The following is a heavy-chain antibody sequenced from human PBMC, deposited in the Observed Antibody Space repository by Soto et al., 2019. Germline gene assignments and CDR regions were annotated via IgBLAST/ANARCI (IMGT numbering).Heavy chain of an antibody. D-gene: IGHD6-19*01. CDR2: INTYNGNT. V-gene: IGHV1-18*01. CDR1: GYTFTSYG. Sequence: QVQLVQSGAEVKKPGASVKVSCKASGYTFTSYGISWVRQAPGQGLEWMGWINTYNGNTDYAQNLQGRVTMTTDTSTSTAYMELRGLGSDDTALYYCARPHGWGYFDYWGQGTLVTVSS. CDR3: ARPHGWGYFDY. J-gene: IGHJ4*02.